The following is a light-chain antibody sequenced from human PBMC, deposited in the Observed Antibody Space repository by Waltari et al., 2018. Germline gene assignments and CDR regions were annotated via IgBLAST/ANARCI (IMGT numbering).Light chain of an antibody. CDR1: RNNVGNEG. J-gene: IGLJ3*02. CDR3: SALDNSRSVWM. Sequence: QAGLTQPPSVSKGLRQTATLTCTGNRNNVGNEGAAWLQQHQGHPPKLLSYRNNNRPPGISERFSASRSGNTASLTITGLQPEDEADYYCSALDNSRSVWMFGGGTKLTVL. CDR2: RNN. V-gene: IGLV10-54*02.